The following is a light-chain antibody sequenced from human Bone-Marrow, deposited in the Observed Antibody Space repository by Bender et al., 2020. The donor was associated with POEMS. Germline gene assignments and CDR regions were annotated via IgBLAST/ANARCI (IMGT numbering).Light chain of an antibody. J-gene: IGLJ2*01. CDR2: DVN. CDR3: HSYAGSSTHVV. V-gene: IGLV2-23*02. CDR1: PSDIGAYNL. Sequence: QSALTQPASISGSPGQSITISCTGTPSDIGAYNLVSWYQQHPGKAPKLMIYDVNNRPSGVSDRFSGSKSGKTASLTISGLQAEDEADYSCHSYAGSSTHVVFGGGTKLTVL.